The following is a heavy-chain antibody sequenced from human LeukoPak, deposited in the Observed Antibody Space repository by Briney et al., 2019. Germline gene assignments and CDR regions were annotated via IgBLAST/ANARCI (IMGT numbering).Heavy chain of an antibody. J-gene: IGHJ4*02. Sequence: QSGGSLRLSCAASGFTFSSYSMNWVRQAPGKGLEWVSYISSSSSTIYYADSVKGRFTIPRDNAKNSLYLQMNSLRAEDTAVYYCARVAITMVRGVFDYWGQGTLVTVSS. CDR1: GFTFSSYS. D-gene: IGHD3-10*01. CDR3: ARVAITMVRGVFDY. V-gene: IGHV3-48*04. CDR2: ISSSSSTI.